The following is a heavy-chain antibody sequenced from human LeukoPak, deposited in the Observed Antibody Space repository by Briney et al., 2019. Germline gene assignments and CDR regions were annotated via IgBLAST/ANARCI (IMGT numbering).Heavy chain of an antibody. CDR1: GFTFTTCA. J-gene: IGHJ5*02. D-gene: IGHD4/OR15-4a*01. Sequence: GGSLRLSCAASGFTFTTCAMHWVRQAPGKGLERVAYIRYDGNNKNYADSVKGRFTVSRDNSKDMLYLQMNSLRPEDTAVYYCVKGDDYGASTRLPKYNWFDPWGQGTLVTVSS. CDR2: IRYDGNNK. V-gene: IGHV3-30*02. CDR3: VKGDDYGASTRLPKYNWFDP.